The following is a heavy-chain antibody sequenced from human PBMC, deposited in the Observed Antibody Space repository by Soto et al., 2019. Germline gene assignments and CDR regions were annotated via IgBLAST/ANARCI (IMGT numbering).Heavy chain of an antibody. V-gene: IGHV3-30*19. CDR3: ARETTRYFDY. J-gene: IGHJ4*02. CDR2: ISYDGTNK. Sequence: QVQLVESGGGVVQPGRSLRLSCATSGFTFSSYGMHWVRQAPGKGLEWVTIISYDGTNKYYTDSVKGRFTISRDNSKNTLYLQMNSLRVEDTAVYYCARETTRYFDYWGQGTLVTVSS. CDR1: GFTFSSYG.